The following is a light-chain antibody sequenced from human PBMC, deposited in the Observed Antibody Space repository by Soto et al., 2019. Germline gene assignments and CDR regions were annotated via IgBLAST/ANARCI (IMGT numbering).Light chain of an antibody. V-gene: IGKV1-5*03. CDR1: QSISTW. CDR3: QQYINRWT. J-gene: IGKJ1*01. Sequence: EIQMTLSGSTLSPFIGDRVTITFPASQSISTWLAWYQQKPGKAPKLLIYKASSLESGVPSRFSDSGSGTEFTLIISSLQPDDFATYYCQQYINRWTFGQGTKVDIK. CDR2: KAS.